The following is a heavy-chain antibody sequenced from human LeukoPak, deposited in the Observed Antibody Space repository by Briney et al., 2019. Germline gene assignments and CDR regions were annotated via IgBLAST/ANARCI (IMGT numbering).Heavy chain of an antibody. Sequence: GGSLRLSCAVSGITLSNYGMSWVRQAPGKGLEWVAGISGSGGSTNYADSVKGRFTISRDNAKNSLYLQMNSLRAEDTAVYYCARFGGRGGSYYFDYWGQGTLVTVSS. CDR2: ISGSGGST. CDR1: GITLSNYG. J-gene: IGHJ4*02. V-gene: IGHV3-23*01. CDR3: ARFGGRGGSYYFDY. D-gene: IGHD1-26*01.